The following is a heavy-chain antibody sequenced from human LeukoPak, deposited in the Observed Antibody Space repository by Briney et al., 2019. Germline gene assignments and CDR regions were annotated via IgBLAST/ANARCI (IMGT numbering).Heavy chain of an antibody. CDR2: ITPSVGHT. CDR3: ATSLEADPYCSSTSCYGSYYYYGMDV. CDR1: GYTFTSYH. V-gene: IGHV1-46*04. J-gene: IGHJ6*02. Sequence: GASVKVSCKASGYTFTSYHMHWVRQAPGQGLEWMGIITPSVGHTSYAQKLQGRVNMTRDTSTSTVYMELSSLRSEDTAVYYCATSLEADPYCSSTSCYGSYYYYGMDVWGQGTTVTVSS. D-gene: IGHD2-2*01.